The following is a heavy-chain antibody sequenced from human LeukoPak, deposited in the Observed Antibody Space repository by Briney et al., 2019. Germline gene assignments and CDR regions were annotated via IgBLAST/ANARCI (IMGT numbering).Heavy chain of an antibody. CDR1: GFTFSSYG. V-gene: IGHV3-21*01. Sequence: PGGSLRLSCAASGFTFSSYGMHWVRQAPGKGLKWVSSISSSSSNIYYADSMKGRFTISRDNAKNSLYLQMNSLRAEDTAVYYCARDGRSGSNYGRVDYWGQGTLVTVSS. CDR2: ISSSSSNI. CDR3: ARDGRSGSNYGRVDY. D-gene: IGHD1-26*01. J-gene: IGHJ4*02.